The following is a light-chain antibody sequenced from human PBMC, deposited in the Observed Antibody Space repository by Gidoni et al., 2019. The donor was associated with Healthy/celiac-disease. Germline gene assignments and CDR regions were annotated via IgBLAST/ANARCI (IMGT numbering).Light chain of an antibody. Sequence: QSALTQPASVSGSPGQSITISCTGTSSDVGTSNFVSCYQHHPGKAPKLMISDVSNRPSGVSNRFSGSKSGNTASLTVSGLQAEDEADYYGSSYSSSSPSFVFGTGTKVTVL. V-gene: IGLV2-14*03. CDR3: SSYSSSSPSFV. CDR2: DVS. J-gene: IGLJ1*01. CDR1: SSDVGTSNF.